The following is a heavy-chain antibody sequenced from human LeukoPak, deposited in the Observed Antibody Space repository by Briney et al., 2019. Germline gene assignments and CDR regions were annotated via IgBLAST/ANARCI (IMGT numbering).Heavy chain of an antibody. V-gene: IGHV4-59*08. CDR2: FYYAGST. D-gene: IGHD3-22*01. Sequence: ASETLSLTCTVSGGSITTYYWSWIRQPPGKELEWIGYFYYAGSTNYNPSLKSRVTISLDTSRNQFSLKVTSVTAADTAVYYCARGWDYYDSSGYWPDYYYGMDVWGQGTTVTVSS. CDR3: ARGWDYYDSSGYWPDYYYGMDV. J-gene: IGHJ6*02. CDR1: GGSITTYY.